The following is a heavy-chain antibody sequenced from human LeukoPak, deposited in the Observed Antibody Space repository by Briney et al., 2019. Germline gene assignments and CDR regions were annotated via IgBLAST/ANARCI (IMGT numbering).Heavy chain of an antibody. D-gene: IGHD3-22*01. CDR2: ISYDGSNK. J-gene: IGHJ6*02. CDR3: AKSYYDSSGYYYYYGMDV. V-gene: IGHV3-30*18. CDR1: GFTFRSYG. Sequence: PGRSLRLSCAASGFTFRSYGMHWVRQAPGKGLEWVAVISYDGSNKYYADSVKGRYTISRDNSKNTLYLQMNSLRAEDTAVYYCAKSYYDSSGYYYYYGMDVWGQGTTVTVSS.